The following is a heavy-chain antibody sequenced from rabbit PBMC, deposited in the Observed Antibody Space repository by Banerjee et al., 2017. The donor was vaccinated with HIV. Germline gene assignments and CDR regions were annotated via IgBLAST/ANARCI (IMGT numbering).Heavy chain of an antibody. J-gene: IGHJ4*01. CDR1: GFDFSTYY. D-gene: IGHD4-1*01. CDR2: INTISGDT. CDR3: ARDLAGVIGWNFKL. V-gene: IGHV1S45*01. Sequence: QEQLEESGGGLVQPGGSLKLSCKASGFDFSTYYMSWVRQAPGKGLEWIACINTISGDTVYATWAKGRFTISKTSSTTVTLQMTSLTAADTATYFCARDLAGVIGWNFKLWGQGTLAPS.